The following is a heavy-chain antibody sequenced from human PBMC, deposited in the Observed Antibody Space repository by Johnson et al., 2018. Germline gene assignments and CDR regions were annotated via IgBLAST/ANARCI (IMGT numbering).Heavy chain of an antibody. Sequence: VQLVQSGGGLVQXGGSXRLXCAASGFTFDGFSMNWVRPAPGKGLEWVTPISSSGTTTSYADSVRGRFSISRDISKNTRYLQLSSLSGEDSALYYCAYRMAALGQKYFQDWGQGALVTVSS. J-gene: IGHJ1*01. CDR1: GFTFDGFS. CDR3: AYRMAALGQKYFQD. D-gene: IGHD5-12*01. CDR2: ISSSGTTT. V-gene: IGHV3-48*01.